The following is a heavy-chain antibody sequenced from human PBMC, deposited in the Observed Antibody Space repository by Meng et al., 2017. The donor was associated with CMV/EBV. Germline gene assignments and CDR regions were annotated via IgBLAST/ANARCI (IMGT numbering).Heavy chain of an antibody. CDR3: ARYYYDSSGYFDY. D-gene: IGHD3-22*01. CDR1: GGSLSNSSYY. CDR2: IYYSGST. V-gene: IGHV4-39*07. Sequence: QRTLADTRPRLVKPPYTISLPCTVPGGSLSNSSYYWGWIRQPPGKGLEWIGSIYYSGSTYYNPSLKSRVTISVDTSKNQFSLKLSSVTAADTAVYYCARYYYDSSGYFDYWGQGTLVTVSS. J-gene: IGHJ4*02.